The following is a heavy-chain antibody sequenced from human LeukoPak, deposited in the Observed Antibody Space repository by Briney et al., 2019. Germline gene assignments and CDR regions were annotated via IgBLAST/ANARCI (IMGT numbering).Heavy chain of an antibody. V-gene: IGHV3-30*18. CDR1: GFTFSTYG. D-gene: IGHD2-2*01. J-gene: IGHJ6*02. Sequence: GGSLRLSSAASGFTFSTYGMPWVRQAPGKGLEWVAVISYDGSIKYYADSVKGRFTISRDNAKNTLYLQMNSLRAEDTAVYYCAKGGAGYCSGTSCPKYYYYGMDVWGHGTTVTVSS. CDR3: AKGGAGYCSGTSCPKYYYYGMDV. CDR2: ISYDGSIK.